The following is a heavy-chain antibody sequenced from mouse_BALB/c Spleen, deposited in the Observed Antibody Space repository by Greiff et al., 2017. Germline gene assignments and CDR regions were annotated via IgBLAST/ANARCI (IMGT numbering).Heavy chain of an antibody. CDR1: GFTFNTYA. J-gene: IGHJ4*01. Sequence: EVMLVESGGGLVQPKGSLKLSCAASGFTFNTYAMNWVRQAPGKGLEWVARIRSKSNNYATYYADSVKDRFTISRDDSQSMLYLQMNNLKTEDTAMYYCVRRNYRYAMDYWGQGTSVTVSS. D-gene: IGHD2-14*01. CDR2: IRSKSNNYAT. V-gene: IGHV10-1*02. CDR3: VRRNYRYAMDY.